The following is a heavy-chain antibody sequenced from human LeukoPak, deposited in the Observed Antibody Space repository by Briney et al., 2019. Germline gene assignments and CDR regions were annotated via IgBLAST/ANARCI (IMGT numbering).Heavy chain of an antibody. D-gene: IGHD4-17*01. CDR3: AKVLNNDYGDPFSYFDY. Sequence: GGSLRLSCAASGFTFSSYAMSWVRQAPGKGLEWVSAISGSGGGTYYADSVKGRFTISRDNSKNTLYLQMNSLRAEDTAVYYCAKVLNNDYGDPFSYFDYWGQGTLVTVSS. CDR1: GFTFSSYA. V-gene: IGHV3-23*01. CDR2: ISGSGGGT. J-gene: IGHJ4*02.